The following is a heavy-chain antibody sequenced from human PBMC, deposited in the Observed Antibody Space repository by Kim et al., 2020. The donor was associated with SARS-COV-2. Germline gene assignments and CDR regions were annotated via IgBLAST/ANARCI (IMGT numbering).Heavy chain of an antibody. CDR3: ANNRRGYSYALYYFDY. J-gene: IGHJ4*02. CDR1: GFTFSSYA. CDR2: ISGSGGST. Sequence: GGSLRLSCAASGFTFSSYAMSWVRQAPGKGLEWVSVISGSGGSTYYADSVKGRFTISRDNSKNTLNLQMNSLRAEDTAVYYCANNRRGYSYALYYFDYLGQGTLVAVSS. D-gene: IGHD5-18*01. V-gene: IGHV3-23*01.